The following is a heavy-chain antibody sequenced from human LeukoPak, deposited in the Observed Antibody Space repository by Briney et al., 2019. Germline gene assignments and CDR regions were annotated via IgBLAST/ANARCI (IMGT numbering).Heavy chain of an antibody. D-gene: IGHD3-10*01. CDR2: ISAYNGNT. CDR3: ARDLFPAYYYASGSFDY. Sequence: GASVKVSCKAAGYTFTSYGISWGGQAPGQGLEWMGWISAYNGNTNYAQKFQGRVTMTTDTSTTTAYMELRRLRSDDTAVYYCARDLFPAYYYASGSFDYWGQGTLVTVSS. J-gene: IGHJ4*02. V-gene: IGHV1-18*04. CDR1: GYTFTSYG.